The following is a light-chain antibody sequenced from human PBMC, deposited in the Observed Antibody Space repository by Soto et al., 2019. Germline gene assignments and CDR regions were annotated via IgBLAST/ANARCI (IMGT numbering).Light chain of an antibody. CDR3: QHYGSSPRIT. Sequence: EIVMTQSPATLSVSPGERATLSCRAIQSLSNYNLAWYQQNPGQAPRLVIHGASSRATGIPDRFSGSGSGADFSLTTSRLEPDDFAVYYCQHYGSSPRITFGLGTRLEIK. J-gene: IGKJ5*01. CDR2: GAS. CDR1: QSLSNYN. V-gene: IGKV3-20*01.